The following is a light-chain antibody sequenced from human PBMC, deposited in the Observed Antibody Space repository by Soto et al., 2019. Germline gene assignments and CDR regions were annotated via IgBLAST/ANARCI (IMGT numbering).Light chain of an antibody. J-gene: IGKJ2*01. V-gene: IGKV3-20*01. CDR3: LQYGNSPYT. CDR1: QSVSSGD. CDR2: GAS. Sequence: EIALTQSPGTLSLSPGERATLSCRTSQSVSSGDFAWYQHRPGQAPRLVIYGASTRATGVPDRFSGSGYGTDFTLTISGLEPDDFAVYFCLQYGNSPYTFGQGTKLEMK.